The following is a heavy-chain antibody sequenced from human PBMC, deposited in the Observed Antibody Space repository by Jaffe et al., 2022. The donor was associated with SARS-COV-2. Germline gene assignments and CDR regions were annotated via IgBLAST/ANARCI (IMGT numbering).Heavy chain of an antibody. CDR2: IYYSGST. J-gene: IGHJ3*02. CDR1: GGSISSYY. CDR3: ARRGVVVVAATHHDAFDI. V-gene: IGHV4-59*08. D-gene: IGHD2-15*01. Sequence: QVQLQESGPGLVKPSETLSLTCTVSGGSISSYYWSWIRQPPGKGLEWIGYIYYSGSTNYNPSLKSRVTISVDTSKNQFSLKLSSVTAADTAVYYCARRGVVVVAATHHDAFDIWGQGTMVTVSS.